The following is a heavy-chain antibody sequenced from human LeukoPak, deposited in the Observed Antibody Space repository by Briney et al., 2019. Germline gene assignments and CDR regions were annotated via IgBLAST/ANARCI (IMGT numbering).Heavy chain of an antibody. CDR2: IYINGNT. CDR1: GGSISTYY. Sequence: SATLSLTCTVSGGSISTYYWTWIRQPAGKGLEWIGRIYINGNTNYNPSLKSRVTMSVDTSKNQFSLKLSSVTAADTAVYYCARYSGSYSDWGQGTLVTVAS. CDR3: ARYSGSYSD. D-gene: IGHD1-26*01. V-gene: IGHV4-4*07. J-gene: IGHJ4*02.